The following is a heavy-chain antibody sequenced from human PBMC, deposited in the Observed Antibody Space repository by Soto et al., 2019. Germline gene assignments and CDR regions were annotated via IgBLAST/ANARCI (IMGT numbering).Heavy chain of an antibody. J-gene: IGHJ4*02. CDR3: EKNQEREVPRVIDL. V-gene: IGHV3-23*01. Sequence: EVRLLESGGGLVKPGGSLRLSCATSGLTFSNYAMSWVRQAPGGGLGWVSSMSGSSSTTYYADSVRGRFTISRDRSKNTLYLQMSSVRDEDTALYYCEKNQEREVPRVIDLWGQGTLVTVSS. CDR2: MSGSSSTT. D-gene: IGHD3-16*02. CDR1: GLTFSNYA.